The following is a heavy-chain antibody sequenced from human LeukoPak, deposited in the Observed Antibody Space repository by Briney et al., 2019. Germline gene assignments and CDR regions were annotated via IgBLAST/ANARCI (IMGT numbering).Heavy chain of an antibody. J-gene: IGHJ3*02. D-gene: IGHD5-24*01. V-gene: IGHV3-21*01. CDR3: ARDRSEDGYNFDAFDI. CDR1: GFTFSSYS. CDR2: ISSSSSYI. Sequence: PGGSLRLSCAASGFTFSSYSMNWVRQAPGKGLEWVSSISSSSSYIYYADSVKGRFTISRDNAKNSLYLQMNSLRAEDTAVHYCARDRSEDGYNFDAFDIWGQGTMVTVSS.